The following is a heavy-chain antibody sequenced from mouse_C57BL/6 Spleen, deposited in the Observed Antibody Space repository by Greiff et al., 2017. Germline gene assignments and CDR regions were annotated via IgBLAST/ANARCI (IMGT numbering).Heavy chain of an antibody. CDR2: INPNYGTT. D-gene: IGHD1-1*01. J-gene: IGHJ1*03. V-gene: IGHV1-39*01. CDR3: ARAITTVVATDWYFEV. Sequence: VQLQQSGPELVKPGASVKISCKASGYSFTDYNMNWVKQSNGKSLEWIGVINPNYGTTSYNQKFKGKATLTVDQSSSTAYMQLNSLTSEDSAVYYCARAITTVVATDWYFEVWGTGTTVTVAS. CDR1: GYSFTDYN.